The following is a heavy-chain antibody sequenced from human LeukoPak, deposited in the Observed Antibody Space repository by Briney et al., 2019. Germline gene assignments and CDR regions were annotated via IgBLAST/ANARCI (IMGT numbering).Heavy chain of an antibody. CDR2: INPNSGGT. CDR1: GYTFSAYY. D-gene: IGHD4-23*01. CDR3: ARPQDHGGNVENFDI. Sequence: ASVEVSCKASGYTFSAYYIHWVRQAPGQGLEWMGWINPNSGGTNYALKFRGRVTMTRDTSISTANMELTSLRSDDTAVYCCARPQDHGGNVENFDIWGQGTLVTVSS. V-gene: IGHV1-2*02. J-gene: IGHJ3*02.